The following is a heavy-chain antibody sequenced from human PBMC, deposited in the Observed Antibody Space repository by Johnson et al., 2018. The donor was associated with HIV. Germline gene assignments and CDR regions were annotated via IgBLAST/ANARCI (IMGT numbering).Heavy chain of an antibody. V-gene: IGHV3-64*01. CDR2: ISSNGGST. CDR1: GFTFSSSA. J-gene: IGHJ3*02. D-gene: IGHD5-12*01. CDR3: ARSDVDIVATMLVDI. Sequence: VQLVESGGGLVQPGGSLRLSCAASGFTFSSSAMHWVRHAPGKGLAYVSAISSNGGSTYYANSVKGRFTISRDNSKNTLSLQMGSLGVEDMAVYYCARSDVDIVATMLVDIWGQGTMVTVSS.